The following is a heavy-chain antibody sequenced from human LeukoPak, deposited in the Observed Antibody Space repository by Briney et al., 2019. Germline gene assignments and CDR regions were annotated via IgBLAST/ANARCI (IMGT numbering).Heavy chain of an antibody. J-gene: IGHJ4*02. CDR2: ISSSGITR. CDR3: ARDLKGVAHFFEY. CDR1: GFTFSDYY. V-gene: IGHV3-11*04. Sequence: PGGSLRLSCAASGFTFSDYYMSWIRQAPGKGLEWVSYISSSGITRYYADSVKGRFTMSRDNAKNSVHLQMNSLRAEDTAVYYCARDLKGVAHFFEYWGQGIPVTVSS. D-gene: IGHD3-10*01.